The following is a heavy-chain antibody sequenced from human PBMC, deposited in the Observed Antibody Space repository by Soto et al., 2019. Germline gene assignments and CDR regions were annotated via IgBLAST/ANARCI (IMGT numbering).Heavy chain of an antibody. J-gene: IGHJ5*02. CDR3: AHTQGQGHWLVRRQVDSFDP. CDR1: GFSLSTSGVG. CDR2: IYWNDDK. Sequence: SGPTLVNPTHTLTLTCTFSGFSLSTSGVGVGWIRQPPGKALEWLALIYWNDDKRYTPSLKSRLTITKDTSKNQVVLTMTNIDPLDTATYYSAHTQGQGHWLVRRQVDSFDPWGQGTLVTVSS. V-gene: IGHV2-5*01. D-gene: IGHD6-19*01.